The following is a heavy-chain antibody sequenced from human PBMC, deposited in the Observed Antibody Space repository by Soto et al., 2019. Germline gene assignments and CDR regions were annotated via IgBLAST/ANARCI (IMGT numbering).Heavy chain of an antibody. Sequence: GGSLRLSCAASGFTFSSYGMHRVRQAPGKGLEWVAVISYDGSNKYYADSVKGRFTISRDNSKNTLYLQMNSLRAEDTAVYYCAKSVFRYSSGWFDYWGQGTLVTVSS. CDR3: AKSVFRYSSGWFDY. V-gene: IGHV3-30*18. CDR1: GFTFSSYG. CDR2: ISYDGSNK. J-gene: IGHJ4*02. D-gene: IGHD6-19*01.